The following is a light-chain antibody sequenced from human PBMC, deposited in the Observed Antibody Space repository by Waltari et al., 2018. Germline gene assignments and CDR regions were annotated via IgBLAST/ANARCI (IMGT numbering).Light chain of an antibody. CDR3: SSFAGSSQML. V-gene: IGLV2-8*01. J-gene: IGLJ2*01. Sequence: QSALTQPPSASGSPGQSVTISCTGTSSDVGGFDYVSWYQQHPGKVPRLMIYEVSKRPSGVPDRFSGSKSGNMASLTVSGLQVEDEADYYCSSFAGSSQMLFGGGTKLTVL. CDR1: SSDVGGFDY. CDR2: EVS.